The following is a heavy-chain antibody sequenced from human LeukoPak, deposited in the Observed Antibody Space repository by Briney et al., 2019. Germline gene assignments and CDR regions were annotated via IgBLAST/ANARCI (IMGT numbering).Heavy chain of an antibody. CDR2: ISAYNGNP. CDR1: GDTFTSDG. D-gene: IGHD2-15*01. V-gene: IGHV1-18*01. CDR3: AFSSYSLQGNYYYMDV. J-gene: IGHJ6*03. Sequence: ASVKVSCMASGDTFTSDGISWVRQAPGQGLEWMGWISAYNGNPNCAQKLQGRVTMTTDTSTSTVYKALRSLSSDDTAVYYSAFSSYSLQGNYYYMDVWGKGTTVTVSS.